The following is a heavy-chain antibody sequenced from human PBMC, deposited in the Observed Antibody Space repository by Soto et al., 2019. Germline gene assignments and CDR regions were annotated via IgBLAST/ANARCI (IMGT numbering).Heavy chain of an antibody. CDR2: IYYSGST. J-gene: IGHJ6*04. V-gene: IGHV4-59*01. CDR3: ARGEDAFFYYGLDV. Sequence: PSETLSLTCTVSGGSISSYYWSWIRQPPRKVLEWIGYIYYSGSTNYNPSLKSRVTMSVDTSKSQFSLKSTSVTAADTAVYYGARGEDAFFYYGLDVWGKGITVTVSS. CDR1: GGSISSYY.